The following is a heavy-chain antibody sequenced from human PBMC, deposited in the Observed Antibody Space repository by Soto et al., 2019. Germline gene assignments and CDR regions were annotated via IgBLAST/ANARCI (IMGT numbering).Heavy chain of an antibody. V-gene: IGHV3-30-3*01. CDR1: GFTFSSYA. CDR2: ISYDGSNK. D-gene: IGHD3-3*01. Sequence: GGSLRLSCAASGFTFSSYAMHWVRQAPGKGLEWVAVISYDGSNKYYADSVKGRFTISRDNSKNTLYLQMNSLRAEDTAVYYCARDLTIFGVVYQFDYWGQGTLVTVSS. J-gene: IGHJ4*02. CDR3: ARDLTIFGVVYQFDY.